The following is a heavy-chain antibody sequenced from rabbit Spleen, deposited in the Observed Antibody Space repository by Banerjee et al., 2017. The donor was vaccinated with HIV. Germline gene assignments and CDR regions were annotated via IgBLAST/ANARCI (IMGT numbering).Heavy chain of an antibody. D-gene: IGHD7-1*01. CDR2: INAITGKA. J-gene: IGHJ4*01. CDR3: VRESTGGAWKYGL. V-gene: IGHV1S40*01. CDR1: GFSFSNKAV. Sequence: QSVEESGGDLVKPGGTLTLTCTVSGFSFSNKAVMCWVRQAPGKGLEWIACINAITGKAVYASWAKGRFTFSKTSSTTVTLQLNSLTAADTATYFCVRESTGGAWKYGLWGPGTLVTVS.